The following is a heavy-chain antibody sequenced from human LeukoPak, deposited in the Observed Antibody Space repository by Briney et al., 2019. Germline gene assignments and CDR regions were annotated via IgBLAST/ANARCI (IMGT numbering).Heavy chain of an antibody. CDR1: GGTFSSYA. CDR3: ARTYCGGDCYSSRGWFDT. Sequence: SVKVSCKASGGTFSSYAISWVRQAPGQGLEWMGGIIPMFGTASYAQKFQGKVTITADKSTSTAYMELSSLRSEDTAVYYCARTYCGGDCYSSRGWFDTWGQGTLVTVSS. D-gene: IGHD2-21*02. V-gene: IGHV1-69*06. J-gene: IGHJ5*02. CDR2: IIPMFGTA.